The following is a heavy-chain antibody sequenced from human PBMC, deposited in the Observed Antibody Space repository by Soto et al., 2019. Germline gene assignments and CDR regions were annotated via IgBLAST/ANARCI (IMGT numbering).Heavy chain of an antibody. CDR3: ASEGGLFDY. J-gene: IGHJ4*02. CDR2: ISSSSSTI. CDR1: GFTFRSYN. V-gene: IGHV3-48*01. D-gene: IGHD3-16*01. Sequence: EVQLVESGGGLVQPGGSLRLSCAASGFTFRSYNMNWVRQAPGKGLEWISYISSSSSTIYYADSVKGRFIISRDNAKNALYLQMNSMRAEDTAVYYCASEGGLFDYWGQRTLVTVSS.